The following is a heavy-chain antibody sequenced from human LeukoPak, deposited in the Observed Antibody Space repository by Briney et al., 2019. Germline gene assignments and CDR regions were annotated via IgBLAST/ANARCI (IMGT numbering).Heavy chain of an antibody. CDR1: GFTFSDHY. J-gene: IGHJ4*02. V-gene: IGHV3-11*04. Sequence: GGSLRLSCAVSGFTFSDHYMTWIRQAPGKGLEYISYLSNTGSDISYADSVKGRFSISRDNAKNSLYLQMNSLRAEDTAVYYCAKELSGLIVVVTNYFDYWGQGTLVTVSS. CDR3: AKELSGLIVVVTNYFDY. D-gene: IGHD2-21*02. CDR2: LSNTGSDI.